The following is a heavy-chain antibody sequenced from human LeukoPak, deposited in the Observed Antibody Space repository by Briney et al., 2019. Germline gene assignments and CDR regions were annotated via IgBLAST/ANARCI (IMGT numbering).Heavy chain of an antibody. Sequence: ASVKVSCKASGYTFTSYYMHWVRQAPGQGLEWMGIINPSGGSTSYAQKFQGRVTMTRATSTSTVYMELSSLRSEDTAVYYCARTLFCSGGSCPNWFDPWGQGTLVTVSS. J-gene: IGHJ5*02. V-gene: IGHV1-46*01. CDR2: INPSGGST. CDR1: GYTFTSYY. D-gene: IGHD2-15*01. CDR3: ARTLFCSGGSCPNWFDP.